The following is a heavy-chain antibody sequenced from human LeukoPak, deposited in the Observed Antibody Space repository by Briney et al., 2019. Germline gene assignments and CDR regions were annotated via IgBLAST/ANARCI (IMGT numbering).Heavy chain of an antibody. Sequence: PGGSLRLSCAASGFTFSSYAMHWVRQAPGKGLEWVAVISYDGSNKYYADSVKGRFTISRDNSKNTLYLQMNSLRAEDTAVYYCARDGALYCSGGSCYSWLNAFDIWGQGTMVTVSS. CDR1: GFTFSSYA. CDR3: ARDGALYCSGGSCYSWLNAFDI. J-gene: IGHJ3*02. V-gene: IGHV3-30-3*01. CDR2: ISYDGSNK. D-gene: IGHD2-15*01.